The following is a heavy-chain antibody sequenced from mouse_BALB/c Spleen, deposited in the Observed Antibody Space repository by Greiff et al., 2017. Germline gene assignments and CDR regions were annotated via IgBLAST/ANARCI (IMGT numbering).Heavy chain of an antibody. D-gene: IGHD2-4*01. CDR1: GFSLSRYS. J-gene: IGHJ3*01. V-gene: IGHV2-6-4*01. Sequence: VKLMESGPGLVAPSQSLSITCTVSGFSLSRYSVHWVRQPPGKGLEWLGMIWGGGSTDYNSALKSRLSISKDNSKSQVFLKMNSLQTDDTAMYYCARNSPRSTMITGEAWFAYWGQGTLVTVSA. CDR3: ARNSPRSTMITGEAWFAY. CDR2: IWGGGST.